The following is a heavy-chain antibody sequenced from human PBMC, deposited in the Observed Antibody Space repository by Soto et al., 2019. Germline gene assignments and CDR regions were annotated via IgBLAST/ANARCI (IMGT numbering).Heavy chain of an antibody. D-gene: IGHD5-12*01. V-gene: IGHV3-21*01. CDR3: ARDLGIVATLDY. Sequence: GGSLRLSCAASGFTFSSYSMNWVRQAPGKGLEWVSSISSSSSYIYYADSVKGRFTISRDNAKNSLYLQMNSLRAEDTAVYYCARDLGIVATLDYWGQGTLVTVSS. CDR2: ISSSSSYI. J-gene: IGHJ4*02. CDR1: GFTFSSYS.